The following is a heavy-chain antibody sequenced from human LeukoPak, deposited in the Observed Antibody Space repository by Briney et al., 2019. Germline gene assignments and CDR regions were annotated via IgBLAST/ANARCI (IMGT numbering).Heavy chain of an antibody. J-gene: IGHJ4*02. V-gene: IGHV4-61*02. CDR2: IYTSGST. CDR1: GGSISSGSYY. Sequence: PSETLSLTCTVSGGSISSGSYYWSWIRQPAGKGLEWIGRIYTSGSTNYNPSLKSRVTISVDTSKNQFSLKLSSVTAADTAVYYCARVWGAYCGGDCLKWGQGTLVTVSS. CDR3: ARVWGAYCGGDCLK. D-gene: IGHD2-21*02.